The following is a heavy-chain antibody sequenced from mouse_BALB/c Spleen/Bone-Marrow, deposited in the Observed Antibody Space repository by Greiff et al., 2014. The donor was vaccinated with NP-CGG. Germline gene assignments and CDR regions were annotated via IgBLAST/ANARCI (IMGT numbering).Heavy chain of an antibody. CDR3: AIYYYGSSGFAY. V-gene: IGHV14-3*02. CDR2: IDPANGNT. Sequence: EVKLEESGAELVKPGASVKSSCTASGFNIKDTYMHWVKQRPEQGLEWIGRIDPANGNTKYDPKFQGKATITADTSSNTAYLQLSSLTSEDTAVYYCAIYYYGSSGFAYWGQGTLVTVSA. J-gene: IGHJ3*01. D-gene: IGHD1-1*01. CDR1: GFNIKDTY.